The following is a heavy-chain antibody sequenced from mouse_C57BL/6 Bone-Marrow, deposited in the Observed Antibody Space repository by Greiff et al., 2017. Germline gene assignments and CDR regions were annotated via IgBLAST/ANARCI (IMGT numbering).Heavy chain of an antibody. Sequence: EVQGVESGGGLVQPGESLKLSCESNEYEFPSPDMTWVRKTPETRLALVADINSDGGSTYYPDTMARRFIISRDNTKKPLDLQMSSLWPEDTALYYCTTHDCYFPWFAYWGQGTLVTVSA. CDR1: EYEFPSPD. D-gene: IGHD2-3*01. V-gene: IGHV5-2*01. J-gene: IGHJ3*01. CDR3: TTHDCYFPWFAY. CDR2: INSDGGST.